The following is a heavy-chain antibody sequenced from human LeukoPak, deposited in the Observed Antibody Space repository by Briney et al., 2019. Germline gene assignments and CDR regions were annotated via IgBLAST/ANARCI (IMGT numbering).Heavy chain of an antibody. CDR3: VRAIPANDAFDI. J-gene: IGHJ3*02. D-gene: IGHD2-2*02. CDR1: GGSISSYY. Sequence: SETLSLTCTVSGGSISSYYWSWIRQPAGKGLEWIGRIYTSGSTNYNPSLKSRVTMSVDTSKNQFSLKLSSVTAADTAVYHCVRAIPANDAFDIWGEGTMVTVSS. CDR2: IYTSGST. V-gene: IGHV4-4*07.